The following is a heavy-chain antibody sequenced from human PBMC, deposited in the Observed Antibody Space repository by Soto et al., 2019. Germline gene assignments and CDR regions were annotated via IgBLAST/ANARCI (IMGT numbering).Heavy chain of an antibody. J-gene: IGHJ5*02. CDR3: ARTNVPSYYDFWSGYYDQNWFDP. Sequence: GGSLRLSCAASGFTFSSYGMHWVRQAPGKGLEWVAVISYDGSNKYYADSVKGRFTMSRDNSKNTLYLQMNSLRAEDTAVYYCARTNVPSYYDFWSGYYDQNWFDPWGQGTLVTVSS. CDR2: ISYDGSNK. D-gene: IGHD3-3*01. V-gene: IGHV3-30*03. CDR1: GFTFSSYG.